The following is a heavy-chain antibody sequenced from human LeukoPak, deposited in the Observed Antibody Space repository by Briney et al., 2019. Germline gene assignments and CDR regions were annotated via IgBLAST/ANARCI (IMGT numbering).Heavy chain of an antibody. CDR1: GGSISSYY. CDR2: IYTSGST. CDR3: ARGILELRPGSWFDP. V-gene: IGHV4-4*07. J-gene: IGHJ5*02. D-gene: IGHD1-7*01. Sequence: PSETLSLTCTVSGGSISSYYWGWIRQPAGKGLGWIGRIYTSGSTNYNPSLKSRVTMSVDTSKNQFSLKLSSVTAADTAVYYCARGILELRPGSWFDPWGQGTLVTVSS.